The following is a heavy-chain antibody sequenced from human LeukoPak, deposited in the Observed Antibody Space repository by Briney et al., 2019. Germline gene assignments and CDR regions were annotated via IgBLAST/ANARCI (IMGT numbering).Heavy chain of an antibody. J-gene: IGHJ4*02. CDR3: AKDRRGGSGSRLDFDY. Sequence: PGGSLRLSCAASGFTFSSYAMSWVRQAPGKGLEWVSAISGSGGSTYYADSVKGRFTISRDNSKNTLYLQMNSLRAEDTAVYYCAKDRRGGSGSRLDFDYWGQGTLVTVSS. V-gene: IGHV3-23*01. D-gene: IGHD1-26*01. CDR1: GFTFSSYA. CDR2: ISGSGGST.